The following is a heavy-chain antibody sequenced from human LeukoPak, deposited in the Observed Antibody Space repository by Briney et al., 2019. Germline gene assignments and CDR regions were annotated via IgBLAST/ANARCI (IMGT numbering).Heavy chain of an antibody. CDR2: ISGSGGST. Sequence: GGSLRLFCAASGFTFSSYAMSWVRQAPGKGLEWVSAISGSGGSTYYADSVKGRFTISRDNSKNTLYLQMNSLRAEDTAVYYCAKDGIEGDGYNYYFDYWGQGTLVTVSS. V-gene: IGHV3-23*01. CDR3: AKDGIEGDGYNYYFDY. CDR1: GFTFSSYA. D-gene: IGHD5-24*01. J-gene: IGHJ4*02.